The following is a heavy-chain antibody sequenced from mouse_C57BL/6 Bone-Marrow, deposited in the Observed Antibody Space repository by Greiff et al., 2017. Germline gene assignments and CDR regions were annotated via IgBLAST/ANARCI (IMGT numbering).Heavy chain of an antibody. Sequence: EVQLQESGEGLVKPGGSLKLSCAASGFTFSSYAMSWVRQTPEKRLEWVAYISSGGDYIYYADTVKGRFTISRDNARNTLYLQMSSLKSEDTAMYYCTRGGITTEYYFDYWGQGTTLTGSS. CDR2: ISSGGDYI. D-gene: IGHD2-4*01. CDR1: GFTFSSYA. V-gene: IGHV5-9-1*02. J-gene: IGHJ2*01. CDR3: TRGGITTEYYFDY.